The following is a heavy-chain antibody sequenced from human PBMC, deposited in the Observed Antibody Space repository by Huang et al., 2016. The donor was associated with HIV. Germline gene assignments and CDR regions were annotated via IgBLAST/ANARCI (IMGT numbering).Heavy chain of an antibody. V-gene: IGHV3-74*01. CDR3: ARDPRIQSWLNFFDY. D-gene: IGHD3-22*01. CDR2: SNSDVSST. CDR1: GFSISSYW. J-gene: IGHJ4*02. Sequence: EVQLVESGGGLVQSGGSLRLSCAASGFSISSYWMHWVRQAPGTGLVWVSRSNSDVSSTSDADYVKGRFTISRDNAKNTLYLQMNSLRAEDTAVYYCARDPRIQSWLNFFDYWGQGTLVSVSS.